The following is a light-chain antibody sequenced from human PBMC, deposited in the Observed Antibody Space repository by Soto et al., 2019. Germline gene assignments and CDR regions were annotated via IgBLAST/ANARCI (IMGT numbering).Light chain of an antibody. Sequence: QSVLTQPPSASGTPGQRVTISCSGSGFNIASNPVYWYQQVPGTAPKLLIYSDNQRPSGVPDRFSGSKSGTSASLAIGGLRADDEAEYYCAAWDDSLNVVFGGGTKVTVL. V-gene: IGLV1-47*02. CDR2: SDN. J-gene: IGLJ2*01. CDR1: GFNIASNP. CDR3: AAWDDSLNVV.